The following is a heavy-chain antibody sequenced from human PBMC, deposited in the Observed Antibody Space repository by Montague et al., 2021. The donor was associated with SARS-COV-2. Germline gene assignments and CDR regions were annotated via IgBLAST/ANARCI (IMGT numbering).Heavy chain of an antibody. CDR3: ARGVLRYFGWTSPFDY. CDR1: GGSISSGSYY. J-gene: IGHJ4*02. CDR2: IYTSGST. V-gene: IGHV4-61*02. D-gene: IGHD3-9*01. Sequence: TLSLTCTVSGGSISSGSYYWSWIRQPAGKGLEWIGRIYTSGSTNYNPSLKSRVTISVDTSKNQFPLKLSSVTAADTAVYYCARGVLRYFGWTSPFDYWGQGTLVTVSS.